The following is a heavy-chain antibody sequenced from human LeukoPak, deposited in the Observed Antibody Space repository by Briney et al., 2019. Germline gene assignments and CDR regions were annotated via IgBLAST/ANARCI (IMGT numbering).Heavy chain of an antibody. D-gene: IGHD4-17*01. J-gene: IGHJ6*02. CDR3: AKAGGDYAAGYGMDV. Sequence: PGGSLRLSCAASGFTFSSYWMSWVRQAPGKGLEWVANIKQDGSEKYYVDSVKGRFTISRDNAKNSLYLQMNSLRAEDTAVYYCAKAGGDYAAGYGMDVWGQGTTVTVSS. CDR2: IKQDGSEK. V-gene: IGHV3-7*01. CDR1: GFTFSSYW.